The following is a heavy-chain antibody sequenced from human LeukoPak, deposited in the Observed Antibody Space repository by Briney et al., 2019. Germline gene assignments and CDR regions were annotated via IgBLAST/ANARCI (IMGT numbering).Heavy chain of an antibody. CDR2: VSTSGGST. V-gene: IGHV3-23*01. D-gene: IGHD3-22*01. CDR1: GFTFSRYA. J-gene: IGHJ4*02. CDR3: AKQAYDSPRTDFDY. Sequence: GGSLRLSCVASGFTFSRYAMSWVRQAPGKGLEWVSGVSTSGGSTYYADSVKGRFTISRDNSKNTLHLQMNSLRAEDTAIYYCAKQAYDSPRTDFDYWGQGTLVTVSS.